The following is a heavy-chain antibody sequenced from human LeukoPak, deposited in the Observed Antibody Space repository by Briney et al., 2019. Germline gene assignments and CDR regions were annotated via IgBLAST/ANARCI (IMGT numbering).Heavy chain of an antibody. CDR3: ARADPTYYYDSSGYSSWFDP. Sequence: ASVKVSCKASGYTFTSYYMHWVRQAPGQGLEWMGIINPSGGSTSYAQKFQGRVTMTRDTSTSTVYMGLSSLRSEDTAVYYCARADPTYYYDSSGYSSWFDPWGQGTLVTVSS. V-gene: IGHV1-46*01. J-gene: IGHJ5*02. D-gene: IGHD3-22*01. CDR1: GYTFTSYY. CDR2: INPSGGST.